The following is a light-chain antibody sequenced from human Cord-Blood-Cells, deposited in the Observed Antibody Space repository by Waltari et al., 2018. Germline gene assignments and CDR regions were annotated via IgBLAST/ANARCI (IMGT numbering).Light chain of an antibody. Sequence: QSALTQPASVSGSPGPSITIPCTGTSSAVGSYNLVSWYQQHPGKAPKLMIYEGSKRPSGVSNRFSGSKSGNTASLTISGLQAEDEADYYCCSYAGSRVFGGGTKLTVL. CDR2: EGS. J-gene: IGLJ2*01. V-gene: IGLV2-23*01. CDR1: SSAVGSYNL. CDR3: CSYAGSRV.